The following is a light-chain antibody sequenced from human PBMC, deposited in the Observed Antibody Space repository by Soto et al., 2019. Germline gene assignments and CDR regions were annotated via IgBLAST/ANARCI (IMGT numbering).Light chain of an antibody. Sequence: EIVLTQSPGTLSLSPGERATLSCRASQSVRSSYLAWYQQKPGQAPRLLIYGASSRATGIPDRISGSGSGTDFTLIISRLEPEDFAVYYCQQYGSPPQTFGQGTKVDIK. CDR1: QSVRSSY. CDR3: QQYGSPPQT. J-gene: IGKJ1*01. CDR2: GAS. V-gene: IGKV3-20*01.